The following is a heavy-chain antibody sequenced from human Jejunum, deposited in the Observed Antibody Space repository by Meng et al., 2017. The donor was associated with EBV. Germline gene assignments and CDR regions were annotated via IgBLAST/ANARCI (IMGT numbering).Heavy chain of an antibody. D-gene: IGHD5-12*01. CDR2: IYYTGRT. V-gene: IGHV4-4*02. CDR3: ATSMSGYSYGYS. CDR1: GASISSSHW. J-gene: IGHJ5*02. Sequence: QVQAQESGPGLVQPSGPLSLTCAVSGASISSSHWWSWVRQAPGEGLEWIGEIYYTGRTNYNPSLKSRVSMSIDKSKNQFSLNLNSVTVADTAVYYCATSMSGYSYGYSWGQGTLVTVSS.